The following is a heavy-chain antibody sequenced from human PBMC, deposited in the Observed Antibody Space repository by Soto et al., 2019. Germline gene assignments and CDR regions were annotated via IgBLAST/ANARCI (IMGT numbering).Heavy chain of an antibody. V-gene: IGHV4-34*01. CDR3: ARGRKYYDFWSGYSHPRYYFNY. CDR1: GGCFSGCC. Sequence: SETLSLTCAVYGGCFSGCCWRWIRQPPGKGLEWIGEINHSGRTNYNPSLKNRVTISVDKSKSHFSLKLSSVPAADTAVYYCARGRKYYDFWSGYSHPRYYFNYWGQGTRGTVS. D-gene: IGHD3-3*01. CDR2: INHSGRT. J-gene: IGHJ4*02.